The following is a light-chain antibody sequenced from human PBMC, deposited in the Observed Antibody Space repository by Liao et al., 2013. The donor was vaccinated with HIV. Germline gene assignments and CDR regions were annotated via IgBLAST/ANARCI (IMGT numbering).Light chain of an antibody. CDR2: QDS. V-gene: IGLV3-1*01. CDR1: KLGDKY. CDR3: QAWDTSSAHVV. Sequence: SYDLTQPPSVSVSPGQTASITCSGDKLGDKYACWYQQKPGQSPVLVIYQDSERPSGIPERFSGSNSGNTATLTISGTQAMDEADYYCQAWDTSSAHVVFGGGTRLTVL. J-gene: IGLJ2*01.